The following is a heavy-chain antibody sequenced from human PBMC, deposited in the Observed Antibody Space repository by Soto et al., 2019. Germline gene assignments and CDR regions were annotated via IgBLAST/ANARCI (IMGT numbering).Heavy chain of an antibody. CDR2: ISGSGGST. J-gene: IGHJ6*02. D-gene: IGHD4-4*01. V-gene: IGHV3-23*01. Sequence: EVQLLESGGGLVQPGGSLRLSCAASGFTFSSYAMSWVRQAPGKGLEWVSAISGSGGSTYYADSVKGRFIISRDNSKNTLYLQMNSLRAEDTAVYYCAKAPMTTVTKYYYYGMDVWGQGTTVTVSS. CDR1: GFTFSSYA. CDR3: AKAPMTTVTKYYYYGMDV.